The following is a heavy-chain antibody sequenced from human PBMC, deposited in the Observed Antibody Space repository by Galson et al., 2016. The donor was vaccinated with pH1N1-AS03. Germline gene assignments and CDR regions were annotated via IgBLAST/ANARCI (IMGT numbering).Heavy chain of an antibody. J-gene: IGHJ4*02. CDR1: GGSINSHY. V-gene: IGHV4-59*11. CDR2: IHYSGST. Sequence: TLSLTCTVSGGSINSHYWSWIRQPPGKGLEWIGCIHYSGSTNYNPSLKSRVTISLDTSKRQLSLKLSSVTAADTAVYYCAREGDDFWCDSKYGADYWGQGTLVTVSS. CDR3: AREGDDFWCDSKYGADY. D-gene: IGHD3-3*01.